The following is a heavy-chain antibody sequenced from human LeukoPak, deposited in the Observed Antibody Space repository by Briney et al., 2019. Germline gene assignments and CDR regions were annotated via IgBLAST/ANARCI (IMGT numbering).Heavy chain of an antibody. CDR1: GGTFSSYA. V-gene: IGHV1-69*13. J-gene: IGHJ5*02. D-gene: IGHD2-2*01. CDR2: IIPIFGTA. Sequence: SVKVSCKASGGTFSSYAISWVRQAPGQGLEWMGGIIPIFGTANYAQKFQGRVTTTADESTSTAYMELSSLRSEDTAVYYCARDRSRGYCSSTSCLGFDPWGQGTLVTVSS. CDR3: ARDRSRGYCSSTSCLGFDP.